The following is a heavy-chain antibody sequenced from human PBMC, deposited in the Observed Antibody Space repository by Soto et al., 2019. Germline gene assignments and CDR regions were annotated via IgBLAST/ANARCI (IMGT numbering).Heavy chain of an antibody. CDR3: AREGGGYYDSSGINYYGMDV. CDR2: IYSGGST. D-gene: IGHD3-22*01. J-gene: IGHJ6*02. V-gene: IGHV3-53*01. Sequence: EVQLVESGGGLIQPGGSLRLSCAASGFTVSSNYMSWVRQAPGKGLEWVSVIYSGGSTYYADSVKGRFTIYRDNSKNTLYLQMNSLRAEDTAVYYCAREGGGYYDSSGINYYGMDVWGQGTTVTVSS. CDR1: GFTVSSNY.